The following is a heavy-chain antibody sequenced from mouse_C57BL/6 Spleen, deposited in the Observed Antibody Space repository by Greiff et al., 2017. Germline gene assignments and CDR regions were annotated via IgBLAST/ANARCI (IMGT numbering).Heavy chain of an antibody. Sequence: VQLQQSGAELVRPGASVTLSCKASGYTFTDYEMHWVKQTPVHGLEWIGAIEPETGGTAYNQKFKGKAILTADKSSSTTYMELRSLTSEDSAVYYCTREGYSNYDAMDYWGQGTSVTVSS. J-gene: IGHJ4*01. D-gene: IGHD2-5*01. CDR2: IEPETGGT. V-gene: IGHV1-15*01. CDR3: TREGYSNYDAMDY. CDR1: GYTFTDYE.